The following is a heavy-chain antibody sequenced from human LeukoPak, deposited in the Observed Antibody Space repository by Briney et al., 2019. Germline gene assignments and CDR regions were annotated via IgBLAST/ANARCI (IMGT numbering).Heavy chain of an antibody. CDR2: MNPNSGNT. CDR1: GYTFTSYD. V-gene: IGHV1-8*03. J-gene: IGHJ4*02. Sequence: ASVRVSCKASGYTFTSYDINWVRQATGQGLEWMGWMNPNSGNTGYAQKFQGRVTITRNTSISTAYMELSSLRSEDTAVYYCAITYNYGDYEAEGGLDYWGQGTLVTVSS. CDR3: AITYNYGDYEAEGGLDY. D-gene: IGHD4-17*01.